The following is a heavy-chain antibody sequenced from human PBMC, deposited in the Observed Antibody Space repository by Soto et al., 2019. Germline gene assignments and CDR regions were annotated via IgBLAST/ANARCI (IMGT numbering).Heavy chain of an antibody. CDR2: ISSSSSYI. CDR1: GFTFSSYS. CDR3: ARGYQEGIVVVPADSDS. D-gene: IGHD2-2*01. V-gene: IGHV3-21*01. Sequence: PVGSLRLSCAASGFTFSSYSMNWVRQAPGKGLEWVSSISSSSSYIYYAGSVKGRFTISRDNAKSSLYLQMNSLRAEDTAVYYCARGYQEGIVVVPADSDSWGQGTLVTVSS. J-gene: IGHJ4*02.